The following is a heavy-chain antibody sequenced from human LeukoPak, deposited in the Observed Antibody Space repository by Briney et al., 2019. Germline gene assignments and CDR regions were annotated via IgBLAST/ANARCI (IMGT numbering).Heavy chain of an antibody. CDR1: VFSFSSYW. Sequence: GGSLRLSCTASVFSFSSYWMHWVRHAPGKGLVWVSRINSAGVSTNYADSVKGRFTISRDNAKNTLYLQMNSLRAEDTAIYYCGRDIATAVDYWGLGTLVTVSS. V-gene: IGHV3-74*01. J-gene: IGHJ4*02. CDR3: GRDIATAVDY. CDR2: INSAGVST. D-gene: IGHD6-13*01.